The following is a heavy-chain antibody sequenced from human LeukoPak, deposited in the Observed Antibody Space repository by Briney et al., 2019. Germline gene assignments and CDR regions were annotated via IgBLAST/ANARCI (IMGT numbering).Heavy chain of an antibody. CDR2: MNPNSGNT. CDR1: GYTFTSYD. Sequence: GASVKVSCKASGYTFTSYDINWVRQATGQGLEWMGWMNPNSGNTGYAQKFQGRVTMTRNTSISTAYMELSSLRSEDTAVYYCARADLGYCSSTSCPKIYYYYGMDVWGQGTTVTVSS. CDR3: ARADLGYCSSTSCPKIYYYYGMDV. D-gene: IGHD2-2*01. V-gene: IGHV1-8*01. J-gene: IGHJ6*02.